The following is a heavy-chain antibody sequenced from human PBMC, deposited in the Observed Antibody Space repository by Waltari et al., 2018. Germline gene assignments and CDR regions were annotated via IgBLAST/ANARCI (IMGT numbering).Heavy chain of an antibody. CDR2: INHSGSP. Sequence: QVQLQQWGAGLLKPSETLSLTCAVYGGSFSGYYWSWIRQPPGKGLEWIGEINHSGSPNYNPSLKSRVTISVDTSKNQFSLKLSSVTAADTAVYYCASSTSGNWFDPWGQGTLVTVSS. CDR3: ASSTSGNWFDP. CDR1: GGSFSGYY. V-gene: IGHV4-34*01. D-gene: IGHD2-2*01. J-gene: IGHJ5*02.